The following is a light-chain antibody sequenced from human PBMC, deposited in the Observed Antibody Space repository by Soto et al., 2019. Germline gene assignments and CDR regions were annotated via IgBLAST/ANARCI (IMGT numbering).Light chain of an antibody. CDR1: SSNIGSNT. CDR2: NND. CDR3: AAWDDSLNGPL. V-gene: IGLV1-44*01. Sequence: QSVLTQPPSASGTPGQRVTISCSGSSSNIGSNTVSWYQQLPGASPRLLMFNNDQRPSGVPDRFSGSNSGTSASLAISGLQSEDEADYYCAAWDDSLNGPLFGGGTKVT. J-gene: IGLJ2*01.